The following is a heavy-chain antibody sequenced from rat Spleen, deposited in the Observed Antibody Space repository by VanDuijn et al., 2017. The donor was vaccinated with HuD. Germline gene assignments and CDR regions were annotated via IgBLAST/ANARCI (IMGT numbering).Heavy chain of an antibody. V-gene: IGHV5-27*01. CDR1: GFTFSNYY. J-gene: IGHJ3*01. D-gene: IGHD5-1*01. Sequence: EVQLVESGGGLVQPGRSMKLSCAASGFTFSNYYMAWVRQAPTKGLEWVAYISFDGGSTYYRDSVKGRFTISRDNTKSTLYLQMDSLRSEDTATYYCTTDGQGARFAYWGHGTLVTVSS. CDR2: ISFDGGST. CDR3: TTDGQGARFAY.